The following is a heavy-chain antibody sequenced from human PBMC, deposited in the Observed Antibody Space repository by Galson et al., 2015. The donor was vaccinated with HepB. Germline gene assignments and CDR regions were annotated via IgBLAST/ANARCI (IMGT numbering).Heavy chain of an antibody. CDR2: LNWNGGST. V-gene: IGHV3-20*04. CDR3: ARGVRRWRQSPADF. D-gene: IGHD5-24*01. J-gene: IGHJ4*02. CDR1: GFTFDDYG. Sequence: SLRLSCAASGFTFDDYGMNWVRQAPGKGLEWVSGLNWNGGSTGYADSVKGRFTISRDNAKNSLYLQMNSLRAEDTAFYYCARGVRRWRQSPADFWGQGTLVTVSS.